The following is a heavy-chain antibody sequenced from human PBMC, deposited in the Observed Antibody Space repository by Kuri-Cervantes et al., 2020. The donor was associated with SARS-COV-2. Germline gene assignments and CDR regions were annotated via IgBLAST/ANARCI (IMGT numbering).Heavy chain of an antibody. CDR3: ARDLWCSGGSCYFENY. CDR1: GGTFSSYV. D-gene: IGHD2-15*01. CDR2: IITMPGIA. Sequence: SVKVSCKASGGTFSSYVFSWVRQAPGQGLEWMGGIITMPGIANYAQKFQDRVTITADKSTSTAYMELSSLRSEDTAVYYCARDLWCSGGSCYFENYWGQATLVTVSS. J-gene: IGHJ4*02. V-gene: IGHV1-69*10.